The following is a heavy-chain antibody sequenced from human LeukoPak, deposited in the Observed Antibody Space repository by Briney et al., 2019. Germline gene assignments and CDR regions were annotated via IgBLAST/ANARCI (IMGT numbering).Heavy chain of an antibody. D-gene: IGHD3-3*01. CDR3: ARDAPYYDFWSGHMDV. J-gene: IGHJ6*02. V-gene: IGHV4-31*03. CDR2: IYYSGST. CDR1: GGSISSGGYY. Sequence: SETLSLTCTVSGGSISSGGYYWSWIRQHPGKGLEWIGYIYYSGSTYYNPSLKSRVTISVDTSKNQFSLKLSSVTAADTAVYYCARDAPYYDFWSGHMDVWGQGTTVTVSS.